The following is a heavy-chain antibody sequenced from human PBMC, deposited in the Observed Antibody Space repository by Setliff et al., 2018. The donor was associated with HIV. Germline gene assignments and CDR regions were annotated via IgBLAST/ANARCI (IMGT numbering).Heavy chain of an antibody. CDR1: GGSISSHY. J-gene: IGHJ4*02. V-gene: IGHV4-34*01. CDR3: FLFYDDRSGFYWD. CDR2: INHSGST. Sequence: PSETLSLTCTVSGGSISSHYWSWIRQPPGKGLEWIGEINHSGSTNYNPSLQSRVTISLDTSKKQFSLKLKSVTAADTAVYYCFLFYDDRSGFYWDWGQGTPVTVSS. D-gene: IGHD3-22*01.